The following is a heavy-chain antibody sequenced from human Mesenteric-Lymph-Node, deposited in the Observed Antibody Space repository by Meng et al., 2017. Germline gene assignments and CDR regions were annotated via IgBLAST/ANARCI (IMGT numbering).Heavy chain of an antibody. D-gene: IGHD5-24*01. Sequence: EVQRVESGGGRVKPGGSRRRAGAASGFTFSSYSMNWVRQAPGKGLEWVSSISSSSSYIYYADSVKGRFTISRDNAKSSLYLQMNSLRAEDTAVYYCARNVRLRDGYNSDYWGQGTLVTVSS. J-gene: IGHJ4*02. CDR2: ISSSSSYI. V-gene: IGHV3-21*01. CDR1: GFTFSSYS. CDR3: ARNVRLRDGYNSDY.